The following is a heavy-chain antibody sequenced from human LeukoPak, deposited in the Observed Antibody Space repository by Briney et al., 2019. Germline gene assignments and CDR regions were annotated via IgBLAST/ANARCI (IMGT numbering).Heavy chain of an antibody. Sequence: GGSLRLSCTASGFTFGDHAMSWVRQAPGKGLEWVVFIRSKNYRGTAEYAASVRGRFTISRDDSKSIAYLQMNSLETEDTAVYYCARGPIWLYYGMDVWGQGTTVTVSS. D-gene: IGHD3-9*01. CDR1: GFTFGDHA. V-gene: IGHV3-49*04. CDR2: IRSKNYRGTA. J-gene: IGHJ6*02. CDR3: ARGPIWLYYGMDV.